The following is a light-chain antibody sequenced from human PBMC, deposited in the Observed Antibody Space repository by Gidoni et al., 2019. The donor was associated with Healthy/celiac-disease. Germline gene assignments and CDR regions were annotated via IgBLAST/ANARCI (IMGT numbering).Light chain of an antibody. V-gene: IGKV1-9*01. Sequence: DLQLTQSPSFLSASVGDRVTITCRASQGISSYLAWYQQKPGKAPKLLIYAASTLQSGVPSRFSGSGYGTEFTLTISSLQPEDFATYYCQQLNSYRWTFGQXTKVEIK. CDR3: QQLNSYRWT. CDR2: AAS. CDR1: QGISSY. J-gene: IGKJ1*01.